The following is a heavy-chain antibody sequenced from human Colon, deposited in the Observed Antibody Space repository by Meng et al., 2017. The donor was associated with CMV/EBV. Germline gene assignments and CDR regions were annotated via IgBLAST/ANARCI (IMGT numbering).Heavy chain of an antibody. Sequence: QGACLRSVTPPQTPALTYDVSEDAIRSNCWSLIRQPPGKGLEWSGYVCYNGITDYNPYLKSRVTISGDTSKNQFSLQVTSVTAADTAMYYCALRGLAAGTFYHWGQGTLVTVSS. V-gene: IGHV4-59*01. CDR1: EDAIRSNC. D-gene: IGHD6-13*01. J-gene: IGHJ1*01. CDR3: ALRGLAAGTFYH. CDR2: VCYNGIT.